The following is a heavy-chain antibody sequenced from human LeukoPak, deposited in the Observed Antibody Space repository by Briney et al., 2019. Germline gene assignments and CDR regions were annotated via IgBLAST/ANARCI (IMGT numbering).Heavy chain of an antibody. Sequence: GGSLRLSCAASGFTFSSYAMHWVRQAPGKGLEWVAVISYDGSNKYYTDSVKGRFTISRDNSKNTLYLQMNSLRAEDTAVYYCARDSYGMDVWGQGTTVTVSS. CDR3: ARDSYGMDV. J-gene: IGHJ6*02. V-gene: IGHV3-30*04. CDR1: GFTFSSYA. CDR2: ISYDGSNK.